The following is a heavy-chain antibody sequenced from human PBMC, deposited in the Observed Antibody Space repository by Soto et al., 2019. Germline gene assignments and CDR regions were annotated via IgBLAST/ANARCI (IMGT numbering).Heavy chain of an antibody. CDR1: GFTFSIYG. V-gene: IGHV3-33*01. CDR2: IWYDGSNK. D-gene: IGHD6-13*01. J-gene: IGHJ5*02. Sequence: SLRLSCAASGFTFSIYGMHWVRQAPGKGLEWVAVIWYDGSNKYYADSVKGRFTISRDNSKNTLYLQMNSLRAEDTAVYYCARDPSNPIAAAGLGWFDPWGQGTLVTVSS. CDR3: ARDPSNPIAAAGLGWFDP.